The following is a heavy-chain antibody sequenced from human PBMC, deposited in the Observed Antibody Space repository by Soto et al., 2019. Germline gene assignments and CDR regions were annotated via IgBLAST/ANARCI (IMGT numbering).Heavy chain of an antibody. Sequence: GSLRLSCAASGFTFSDYYMSWIRQAPGKGLEWISYITSSGSIIYYADSVKGRFTISRDNAKNSLYLQMNSLRAEDTAVFFCARDKLSIVVRPGPIDYWGQGTLVTVSS. J-gene: IGHJ4*02. V-gene: IGHV3-11*01. CDR3: ARDKLSIVVRPGPIDY. CDR1: GFTFSDYY. CDR2: ITSSGSII. D-gene: IGHD6-6*01.